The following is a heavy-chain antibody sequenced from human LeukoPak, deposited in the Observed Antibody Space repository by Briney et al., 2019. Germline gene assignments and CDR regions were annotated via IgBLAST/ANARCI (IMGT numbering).Heavy chain of an antibody. J-gene: IGHJ6*03. CDR3: AKAGAAAATAVRPLGGYMDV. Sequence: QPGGSLRLSCAASGFTFDDYTMHWVRQAPGKGLEWVSLISWDGGSTYYADSVKGRFTISRDNSKNSLYLQMNSLRTEDTALYYCAKAGAAAATAVRPLGGYMDVWGKGTTVTVSS. CDR1: GFTFDDYT. D-gene: IGHD6-13*01. CDR2: ISWDGGST. V-gene: IGHV3-43*01.